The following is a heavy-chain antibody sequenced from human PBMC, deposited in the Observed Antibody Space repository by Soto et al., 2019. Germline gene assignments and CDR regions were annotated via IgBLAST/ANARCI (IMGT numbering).Heavy chain of an antibody. V-gene: IGHV1-3*01. Sequence: QVQLVQSGAEVKKPGASVKVSCKASGYTLTSYAMHWVRQAPGQRREWMGWINAGNGNTKYSQKFQGRVTITRDTSASTAYMELSSLRSEDTAVYYCARSQSITIFGVVGYWGQGTLVTVSS. CDR2: INAGNGNT. CDR1: GYTLTSYA. D-gene: IGHD3-3*01. CDR3: ARSQSITIFGVVGY. J-gene: IGHJ4*02.